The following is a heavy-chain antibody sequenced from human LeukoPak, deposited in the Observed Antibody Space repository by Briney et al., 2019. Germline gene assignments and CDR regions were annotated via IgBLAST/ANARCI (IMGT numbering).Heavy chain of an antibody. CDR1: GGSISSYY. CDR2: IYTSGST. J-gene: IGHJ6*03. CDR3: ARDGRGYCSSTSCYDYYSYYYMDV. D-gene: IGHD2-2*01. Sequence: SETLSLTCTVSGGSISSYYWSWIRQPAGKGLEWIGRIYTSGSTNYNPSLKSRVTMSVDTSKNQFSLKLSSVTAADTAVYYCARDGRGYCSSTSCYDYYSYYYMDVWGKGTTVTVSS. V-gene: IGHV4-4*07.